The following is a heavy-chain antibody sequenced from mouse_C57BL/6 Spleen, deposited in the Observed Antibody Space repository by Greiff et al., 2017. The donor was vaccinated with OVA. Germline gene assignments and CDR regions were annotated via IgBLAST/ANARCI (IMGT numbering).Heavy chain of an antibody. CDR1: GYSITSGYY. CDR2: ISYDGSN. CDR3: ARVGDLYYFDY. J-gene: IGHJ2*01. Sequence: EVKLMESGPGLVKPSQSLSLTCSVTGYSITSGYYWNWIRQFPGNKLEWMGYISYDGSNNYNPSLKNRISITRDTSKNQFFLKLNSVTTEDTATYYCARVGDLYYFDYWGQGTTLTVSS. V-gene: IGHV3-6*01.